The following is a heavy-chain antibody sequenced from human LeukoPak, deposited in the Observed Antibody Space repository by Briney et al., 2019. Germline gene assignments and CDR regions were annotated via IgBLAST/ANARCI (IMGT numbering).Heavy chain of an antibody. CDR2: INPNSGGT. V-gene: IGHV1-2*02. J-gene: IGHJ4*02. D-gene: IGHD3-22*01. CDR3: ARSITMIVGIDY. CDR1: GYTFTSYD. Sequence: ASVKVSCKASGYTFTSYDINWVRQAPGQGLEWMGWINPNSGGTNYAQKFQGRVTMTRDTSISTAYMELSRLRSDDTAVYYCARSITMIVGIDYWGQGTLVTVSS.